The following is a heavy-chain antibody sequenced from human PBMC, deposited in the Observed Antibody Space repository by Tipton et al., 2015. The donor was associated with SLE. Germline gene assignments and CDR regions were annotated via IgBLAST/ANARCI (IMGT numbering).Heavy chain of an antibody. V-gene: IGHV3-23*01. J-gene: IGHJ4*02. CDR1: GFTFSSYA. Sequence: SLRLSCAASGFTFSSYAMSWVRQAPGKGLEWVSAISGSGGSTYYADSVKGRFTISRDNSKNTLYLQMNSLRAEDTAVYFCAKKPRSSSGYHYFDYWGQGTLVTVSS. D-gene: IGHD3-22*01. CDR3: AKKPRSSSGYHYFDY. CDR2: ISGSGGST.